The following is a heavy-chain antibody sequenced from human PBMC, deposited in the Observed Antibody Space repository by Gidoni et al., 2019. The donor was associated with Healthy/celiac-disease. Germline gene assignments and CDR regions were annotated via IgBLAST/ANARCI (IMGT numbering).Heavy chain of an antibody. Sequence: EVQLVESGGGLVQPGRSLRLSCAASGFTFDDYAMHWVRQAPGKGLEWVSGISWNSGSIGYADSVKGRFTISRDNAKNSLYLQMNSLRAEDTALYYCAKDRYYYDSSSAFDYWGQGTLVTVSS. CDR1: GFTFDDYA. CDR3: AKDRYYYDSSSAFDY. J-gene: IGHJ4*02. D-gene: IGHD3-22*01. CDR2: ISWNSGSI. V-gene: IGHV3-9*01.